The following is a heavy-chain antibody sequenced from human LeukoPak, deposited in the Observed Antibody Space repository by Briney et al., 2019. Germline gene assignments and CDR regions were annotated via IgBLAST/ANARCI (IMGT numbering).Heavy chain of an antibody. J-gene: IGHJ1*01. CDR2: IYYSGST. V-gene: IGHV4-39*01. D-gene: IGHD3-22*01. CDR1: GGFISSSSYY. Sequence: SETLSLTCTISGGFISSSSYYWGWIRPPPGKGLEWIGDIYYSGSTYYNPALKSRVSMSIDTSKNQFSLELRSVAAADTALYYCARRRYYDSTGYLEWGQGTLVTVTS. CDR3: ARRRYYDSTGYLE.